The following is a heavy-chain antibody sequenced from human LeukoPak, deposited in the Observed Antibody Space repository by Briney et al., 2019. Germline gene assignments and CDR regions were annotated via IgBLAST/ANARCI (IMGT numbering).Heavy chain of an antibody. CDR2: IIPIFGTA. CDR3: ARVNGSSWSLSFDY. J-gene: IGHJ4*02. Sequence: SVKVSCKASGGTFSSYAVSWVRQAPGQGLEWMGGIIPIFGTANYAQKFQGRVTITTDESTSTTYMELSSLRSEDTAVYYCARVNGSSWSLSFDYRGQGTLVTVSS. CDR1: GGTFSSYA. V-gene: IGHV1-69*05. D-gene: IGHD6-13*01.